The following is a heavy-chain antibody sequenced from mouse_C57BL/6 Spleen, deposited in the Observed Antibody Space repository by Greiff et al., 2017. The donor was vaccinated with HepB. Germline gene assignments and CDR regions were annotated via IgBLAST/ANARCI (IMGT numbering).Heavy chain of an antibody. CDR1: GYAFSSSW. D-gene: IGHD1-1*01. V-gene: IGHV1-82*01. CDR3: ARYHYYGSSYYYAMDY. J-gene: IGHJ4*01. Sequence: VQRVESGPELVKPGASVKISCKASGYAFSSSWMNWVKQRPGKGLEWIGRIYPGDGDTNYNGKFKGKATLTADKSSSTAYMQLSSLTSEDSAVYFCARYHYYGSSYYYAMDYWGQGTSVTVSS. CDR2: IYPGDGDT.